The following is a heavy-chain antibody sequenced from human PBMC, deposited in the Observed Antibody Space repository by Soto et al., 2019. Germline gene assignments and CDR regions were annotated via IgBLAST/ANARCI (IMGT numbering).Heavy chain of an antibody. V-gene: IGHV3-30*18. CDR2: ISYDGSNK. CDR3: AKDGGIVGASYYFDY. Sequence: QVQLVESGGGVVQPGRSLRLSCAASGFTFSSYGMHWVRQAPGKGLEWVAVISYDGSNKYYADSVKGRFTISRDNSKNTLYLQMNSLRAEDTAVYYCAKDGGIVGASYYFDYWGQGTLVTVSS. D-gene: IGHD1-26*01. CDR1: GFTFSSYG. J-gene: IGHJ4*02.